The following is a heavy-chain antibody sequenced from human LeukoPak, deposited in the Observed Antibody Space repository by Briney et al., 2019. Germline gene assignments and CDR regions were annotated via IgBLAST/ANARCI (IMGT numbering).Heavy chain of an antibody. CDR2: ISSSSSYI. V-gene: IGHV3-21*01. D-gene: IGHD3-22*01. J-gene: IGHJ4*02. CDR3: ARACLVISGYCLDY. Sequence: GGSLRLSCAASGFTFSSYSMNWVRQAPGKGLEWVSSISSSSSYIYYADSVKGRFTISRDNAKNSLYLQMNSLRAEDTAVYYCARACLVISGYCLDYWGQGTLVTVSS. CDR1: GFTFSSYS.